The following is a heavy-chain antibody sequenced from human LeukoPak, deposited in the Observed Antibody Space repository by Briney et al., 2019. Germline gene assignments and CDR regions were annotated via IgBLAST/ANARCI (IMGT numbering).Heavy chain of an antibody. CDR1: GGSISGYY. J-gene: IGHJ4*02. V-gene: IGHV4-59*08. CDR3: ARSNDYTHFDF. D-gene: IGHD4-11*01. Sequence: SETLSLTCTVSGGSISGYYWSWIRQPPGKGLEWIGYIYYSGSTDYNPSLKSQVSISVDTSKNHFSLKLNSVTAADTAVYYCARSNDYTHFDFWGQGTLVTVSS. CDR2: IYYSGST.